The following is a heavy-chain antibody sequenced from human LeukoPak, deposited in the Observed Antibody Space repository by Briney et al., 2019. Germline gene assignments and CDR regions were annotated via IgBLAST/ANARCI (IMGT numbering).Heavy chain of an antibody. J-gene: IGHJ6*02. CDR3: ARDPGSSTWAYGMDV. CDR2: INPNSGGT. V-gene: IGHV1-2*02. D-gene: IGHD2-2*01. Sequence: ASVKVSCKASGYSFIDYYMHWMRQAPGQGLEWMGWINPNSGGTNYAQKFQGRVTMTRDTSISTAYMELSRLRSDDTAVYYCARDPGSSTWAYGMDVWGQGTTVTVSS. CDR1: GYSFIDYY.